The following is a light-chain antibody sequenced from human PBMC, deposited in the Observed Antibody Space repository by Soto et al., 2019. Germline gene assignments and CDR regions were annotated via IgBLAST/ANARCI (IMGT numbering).Light chain of an antibody. CDR3: QQTDM. CDR1: QSVSSSD. J-gene: IGKJ2*01. V-gene: IGKV3-20*01. Sequence: EIVLTQSPGTLSLSPGERATLSCRASQSVSSSDLAWYQQKPGQAPRLLIYGASSRAPGIPDRFSGSGSGKDLTLSISRLELEEFAGYYCQQTDMFGKGTKLEIK. CDR2: GAS.